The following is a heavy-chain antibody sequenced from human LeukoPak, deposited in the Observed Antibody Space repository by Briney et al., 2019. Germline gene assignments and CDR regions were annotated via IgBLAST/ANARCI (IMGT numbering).Heavy chain of an antibody. Sequence: GGSLRLSCTASGFSFSDYAMNWVRQAPGKGLEWLSSISSGSAYIHYADSVKGRFTISRDNAKNSLNLQMSNLRAEDTAVYYCASGTTGTTGFNYWGQGTLVTVSS. D-gene: IGHD1-7*01. CDR1: GFSFSDYA. CDR3: ASGTTGTTGFNY. CDR2: ISSGSAYI. J-gene: IGHJ4*02. V-gene: IGHV3-21*01.